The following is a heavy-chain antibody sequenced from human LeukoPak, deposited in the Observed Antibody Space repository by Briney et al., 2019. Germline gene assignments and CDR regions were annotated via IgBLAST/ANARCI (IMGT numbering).Heavy chain of an antibody. J-gene: IGHJ4*02. CDR3: TTVTMVRDYDY. D-gene: IGHD3-10*01. V-gene: IGHV3-15*01. Sequence: GGSLRLSCAASGFSIGDDWMSWVRQAPGKGLEWGGRIKHKRDGGTTDYAAPVKGRFTISRDDSKNMLYLEMNSLKFEDTAVYYCTTVTMVRDYDYWGQGTLVTVSS. CDR1: GFSIGDDW. CDR2: IKHKRDGGTT.